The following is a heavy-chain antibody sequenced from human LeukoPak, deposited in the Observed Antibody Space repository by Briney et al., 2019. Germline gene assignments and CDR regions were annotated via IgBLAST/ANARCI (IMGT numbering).Heavy chain of an antibody. CDR1: GFTFSTYP. CDR2: ISYDGSNK. CDR3: ARGFDAFDI. J-gene: IGHJ3*02. V-gene: IGHV3-30*04. Sequence: GGSLRLSCAASGFTFSTYPMHWVRQAPGKGLEWVAVISYDGSNKYYADSVKGRFTISRDNSKNTLYLQMNSLRAEDTAMYYCARGFDAFDIWGQGTMVTVSS. D-gene: IGHD3-10*01.